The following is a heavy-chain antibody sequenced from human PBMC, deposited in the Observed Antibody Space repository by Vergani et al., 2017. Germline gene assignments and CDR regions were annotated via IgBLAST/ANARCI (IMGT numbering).Heavy chain of an antibody. CDR3: ASGKYYSDSTSHFRGRYFDV. CDR2: IYNSGNG. Sequence: QMQLQESGPGLVKASETLSLTCTVPGDSIISRSYYWGWIRQPPGKGLEWVGGIYNSGNGDSSSSLKSRVTISADTSKNQFSLRLTSLTAADTAVYYCASGKYYSDSTSHFRGRYFDVWGRGTLVTVPS. D-gene: IGHD3-16*01. CDR1: GDSIISRSYY. V-gene: IGHV4-39*01. J-gene: IGHJ2*01.